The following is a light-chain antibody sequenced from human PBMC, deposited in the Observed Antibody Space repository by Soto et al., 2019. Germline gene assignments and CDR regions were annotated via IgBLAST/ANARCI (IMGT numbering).Light chain of an antibody. Sequence: DIVMTQSPDSLAVSLGERATINCKSSQSVLYSSNNKNYLAWYQQKPGQPPKLLIYWASTRESGVPDRFSGSGSGTDFTLHISSLQAEDVAVYYCQQYYSTPLTFGGGTKVEIK. CDR3: QQYYSTPLT. CDR1: QSVLYSSNNKNY. V-gene: IGKV4-1*01. CDR2: WAS. J-gene: IGKJ4*01.